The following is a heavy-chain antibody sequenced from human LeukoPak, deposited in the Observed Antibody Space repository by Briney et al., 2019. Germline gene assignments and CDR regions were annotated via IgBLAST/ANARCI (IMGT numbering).Heavy chain of an antibody. Sequence: GRSLRLSCAASKFTVSSDYMNWVRQAPGKGLEWVAVIYSDGTTHYTDSVKGRFTSSRDNSKNTLYLQMNGLRAEDTAVYSCARGEGYYGSGESNGMDVWGQGTTVTVSS. CDR3: ARGEGYYGSGESNGMDV. D-gene: IGHD3-10*01. J-gene: IGHJ6*02. V-gene: IGHV3-66*01. CDR2: IYSDGTT. CDR1: KFTVSSDY.